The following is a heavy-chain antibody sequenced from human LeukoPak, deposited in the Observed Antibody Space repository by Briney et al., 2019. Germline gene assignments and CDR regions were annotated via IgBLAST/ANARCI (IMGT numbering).Heavy chain of an antibody. CDR2: IYYSGST. J-gene: IGHJ4*02. D-gene: IGHD4-17*01. CDR3: ARRATVTRSPFDY. Sequence: PSETLSLTCTVSGGSISSYYWSWIRQPPGKGLEWIGYIYYSGSTNCNPSLKSRVTISVDTSKNQFSLKLSSVTAADTAVYYCARRATVTRSPFDYWGQGTLVTVSS. V-gene: IGHV4-59*01. CDR1: GGSISSYY.